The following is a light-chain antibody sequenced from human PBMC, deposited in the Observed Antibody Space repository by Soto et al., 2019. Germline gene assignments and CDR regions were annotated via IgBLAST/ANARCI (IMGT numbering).Light chain of an antibody. CDR1: SVSVSTSNY. Sequence: QTVVTQEPSFSVSPGGTVTLTCGLNSVSVSTSNYPCWYQQTPGQAPRTLIYSTNIRSSGVPARFSGSILGSKAALTITGAQADDECDYYCVLFLGSGVWVFGGGTKVTVL. J-gene: IGLJ3*02. CDR3: VLFLGSGVWV. V-gene: IGLV8-61*01. CDR2: STN.